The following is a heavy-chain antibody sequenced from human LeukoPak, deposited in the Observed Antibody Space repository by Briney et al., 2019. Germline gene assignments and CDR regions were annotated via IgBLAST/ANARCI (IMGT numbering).Heavy chain of an antibody. Sequence: GGSLRLSCAASGFTFSSYSMNWVRQAPGKGLEWVSYISSSSSTIYYADSVKGRFTISRDNDKNSLYLQMNSLRAEDTAVYYCATYYDFWSGYSRSYYFDYWGQGTLVTVSS. D-gene: IGHD3-3*01. CDR2: ISSSSSTI. V-gene: IGHV3-48*01. CDR1: GFTFSSYS. CDR3: ATYYDFWSGYSRSYYFDY. J-gene: IGHJ4*02.